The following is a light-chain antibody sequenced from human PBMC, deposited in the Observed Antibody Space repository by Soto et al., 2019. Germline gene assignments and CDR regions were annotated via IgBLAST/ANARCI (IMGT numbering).Light chain of an antibody. V-gene: IGLV2-14*01. CDR1: SSDVGGYKY. CDR2: DVT. Sequence: QSVLTQPASVSGSPGQSITISCTGTSSDVGGYKYVSWYQQHPDKAPKLIIYDVTNRPPGISNRFSGSKSGNTASLTISGLQAEDEADYYCSSYTISSSYVFGTGSKVTV. J-gene: IGLJ1*01. CDR3: SSYTISSSYV.